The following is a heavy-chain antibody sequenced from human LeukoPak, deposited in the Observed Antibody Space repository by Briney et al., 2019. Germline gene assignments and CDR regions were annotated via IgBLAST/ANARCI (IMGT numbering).Heavy chain of an antibody. D-gene: IGHD4-17*01. Sequence: PGGSLRLSCAASGFTFSDYAMNWVRQAPGKGLEWVSTISGGGEYTRYADSVQGRFIVSRDNSKNTVYLQMTSLRVEDTAVYFCAKDKRGGSDYVYFDYWGQGTLVTVSP. CDR2: ISGGGEYT. J-gene: IGHJ4*02. V-gene: IGHV3-23*01. CDR3: AKDKRGGSDYVYFDY. CDR1: GFTFSDYA.